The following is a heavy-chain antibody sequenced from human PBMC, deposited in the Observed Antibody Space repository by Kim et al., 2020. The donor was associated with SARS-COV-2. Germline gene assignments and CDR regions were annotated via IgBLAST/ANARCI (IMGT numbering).Heavy chain of an antibody. D-gene: IGHD3-22*01. J-gene: IGHJ6*02. V-gene: IGHV3-30*04. CDR1: GFTFSSYA. CDR2: ISYDGSNK. CDR3: AGHGVTMIVEGKEYYYYYYGMDV. Sequence: GGSLRLSCAASGFTFSSYAMHWVRQAPGKGLEWVAVISYDGSNKYYADSVKGRFTISRDNSKNTLYLQMNSLRAEDTAVYYCAGHGVTMIVEGKEYYYYYYGMDVWGQGTTVTVSS.